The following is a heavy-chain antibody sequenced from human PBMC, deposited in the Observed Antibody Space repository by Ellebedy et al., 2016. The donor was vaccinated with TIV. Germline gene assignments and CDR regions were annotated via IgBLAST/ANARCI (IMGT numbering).Heavy chain of an antibody. D-gene: IGHD6-13*01. V-gene: IGHV1-46*01. Sequence: AASVKVSCKASGYTFTGYYIHWVRQAPGQGLEWMGILNPSGGSTDYAQKFQGSITMTRDTSTSTVYMELSSLRSEDTAGYNCARDQAEGRSSDYWGQGTLVTVSS. CDR2: LNPSGGST. CDR3: ARDQAEGRSSDY. CDR1: GYTFTGYY. J-gene: IGHJ4*02.